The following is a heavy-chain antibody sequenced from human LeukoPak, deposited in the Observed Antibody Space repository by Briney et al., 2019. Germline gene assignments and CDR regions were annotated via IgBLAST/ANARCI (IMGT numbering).Heavy chain of an antibody. J-gene: IGHJ5*02. Sequence: GGSLRLSCSASGVTFSTYGMNWVRQAPGKGLEWVSAISGSGGSTYYGDSVKGRFTISRDNSKNTLYLQMNSLRVEDTAVYYCAKGGPWFDPWGQGTLVTVSS. D-gene: IGHD3-10*01. V-gene: IGHV3-23*01. CDR2: ISGSGGST. CDR1: GVTFSTYG. CDR3: AKGGPWFDP.